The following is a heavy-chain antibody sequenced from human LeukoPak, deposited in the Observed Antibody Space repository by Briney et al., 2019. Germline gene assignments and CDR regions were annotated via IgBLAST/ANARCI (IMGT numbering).Heavy chain of an antibody. CDR2: ISGSGGST. D-gene: IGHD3-22*01. V-gene: IGHV3-23*01. CDR3: ARSPKYDSSGYYF. CDR1: GFTFSSYG. J-gene: IGHJ4*02. Sequence: GGSLRLSCAASGFTFSSYGMSWVRQAPGKGLEWGSAISGSGGSTYYADSVKGRFTISRDNSKNTLYLQMNSLRAEDTAVYYCARSPKYDSSGYYFWGQGTLVTVSS.